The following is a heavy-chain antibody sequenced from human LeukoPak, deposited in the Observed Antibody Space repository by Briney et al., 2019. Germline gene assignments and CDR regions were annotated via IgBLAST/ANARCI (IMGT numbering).Heavy chain of an antibody. V-gene: IGHV4-34*01. Sequence: PSETLSLTCAVYGGSFSGYYWSWIRQPPGKGLEWIGEINHSGSTNYSPSLKSRVTISVDTSKNQFSLKLSSVTAADTAVYYCARGDVDTAMVTLFVRGQGTLVTVSS. CDR2: INHSGST. CDR1: GGSFSGYY. D-gene: IGHD5-18*01. CDR3: ARGDVDTAMVTLFV. J-gene: IGHJ4*02.